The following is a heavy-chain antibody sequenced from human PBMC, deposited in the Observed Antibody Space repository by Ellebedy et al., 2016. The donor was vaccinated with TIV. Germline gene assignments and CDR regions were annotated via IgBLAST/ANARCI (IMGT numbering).Heavy chain of an antibody. Sequence: GGSLRLXXAASGFTFTNYDMHWVRQATGKGLEWVSGITTGGDTYYPGSVKGRFTISRENAKNSLYLQMNSLRAGDTAVYYCARGLKTYYYYMDVWGKGTTVTVSS. CDR2: ITTGGDT. CDR3: ARGLKTYYYYMDV. D-gene: IGHD3-16*01. V-gene: IGHV3-13*01. CDR1: GFTFTNYD. J-gene: IGHJ6*03.